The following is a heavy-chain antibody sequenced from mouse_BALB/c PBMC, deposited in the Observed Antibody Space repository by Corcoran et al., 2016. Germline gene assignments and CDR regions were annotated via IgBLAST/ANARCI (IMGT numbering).Heavy chain of an antibody. J-gene: IGHJ3*01. CDR2: IDPANGNT. CDR1: GVNMKDTE. D-gene: IGHD2-4*01. CDR3: ATMITTAY. V-gene: IGHV14-3*02. Sequence: EVQRHQSGAELVKPGPSVKMPCTASGVNMKDTEMHWVKQRPEKVLEWIGRIDPANGNTKYDPKCQGKATITADTSSNTAYLQLSSLTSEDTDVYYCATMITTAYCGHGTLVSVSA.